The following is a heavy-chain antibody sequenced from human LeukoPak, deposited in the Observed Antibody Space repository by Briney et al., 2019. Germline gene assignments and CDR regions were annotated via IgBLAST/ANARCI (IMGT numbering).Heavy chain of an antibody. Sequence: GGSLRLSCAASGFTFSAYSMNWVRQAPGKGLDWVSYISSRSFTIYYADSVKGRFTISRDNAKNSLYLEMNSLRAEDTAVYYCAKRSYDSSGLDYWGQGTLVTVSS. J-gene: IGHJ4*02. CDR2: ISSRSFTI. V-gene: IGHV3-48*01. CDR3: AKRSYDSSGLDY. D-gene: IGHD6-19*01. CDR1: GFTFSAYS.